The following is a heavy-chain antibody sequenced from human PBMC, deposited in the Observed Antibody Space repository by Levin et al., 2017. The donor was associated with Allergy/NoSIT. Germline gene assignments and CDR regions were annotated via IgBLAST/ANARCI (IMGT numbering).Heavy chain of an antibody. J-gene: IGHJ3*02. CDR3: ARVRFLEWLVTRVGAFDS. CDR1: GFTFSSYW. D-gene: IGHD3-3*01. Sequence: GGSLRLSCAASGFTFSSYWMSWVRQAPGKGLEWVANIKQDGSEKYYVDSVKGRFTISRDNAKNSLYLQMNSLRAEDTAVYYCARVRFLEWLVTRVGAFDSWGQGTMVTVSS. V-gene: IGHV3-7*04. CDR2: IKQDGSEK.